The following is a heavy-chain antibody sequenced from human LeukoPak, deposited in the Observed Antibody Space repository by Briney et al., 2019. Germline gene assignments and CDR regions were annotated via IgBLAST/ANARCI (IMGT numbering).Heavy chain of an antibody. CDR2: IYSSGTT. J-gene: IGHJ4*02. D-gene: IGHD3-10*01. CDR3: ARSSDYQGSERALGHY. V-gene: IGHV4-39*01. CDR1: GGSISSNSHY. Sequence: KPSETLSLTCTVSGGSISSNSHYWGWIRQPPGKGLEWIGSIYSSGTTYYNPSLRSRLTISADTSKNLFSLKLGSVAAADTAVYYCARSSDYQGSERALGHYWGQGTLVTVSS.